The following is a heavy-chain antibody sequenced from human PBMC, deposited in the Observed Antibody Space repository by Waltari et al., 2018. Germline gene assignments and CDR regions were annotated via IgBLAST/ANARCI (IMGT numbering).Heavy chain of an antibody. CDR1: GYSISSGYY. V-gene: IGHV4-38-2*02. D-gene: IGHD5-18*01. Sequence: QVQLQESGPGLVKPSETLSLTCAVSGYSISSGYYWGWIRQPPGKGLGWIGSIYHSGSTYYNPSLKSRVTISVDTSKNQFSLKLSSVTAADTAVYYCARDRGYSYGSDYWGQGTLVTVSS. CDR2: IYHSGST. J-gene: IGHJ4*02. CDR3: ARDRGYSYGSDY.